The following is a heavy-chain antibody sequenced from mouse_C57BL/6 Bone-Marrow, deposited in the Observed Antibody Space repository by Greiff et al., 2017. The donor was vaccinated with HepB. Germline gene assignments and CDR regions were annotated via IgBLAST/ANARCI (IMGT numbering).Heavy chain of an antibody. V-gene: IGHV1-59*01. Sequence: QVQLKQPGAELVRPGTSVKLSCKASGYTFTSYWMHWVKQRPGQGLEWIGVIDPSDSYTNYNQKFKGKATLTVDTSSSTAYMQLSSLTSEDSAVYYCARSTYDYDGDYAMDYWGQGTSVTVSS. D-gene: IGHD2-4*01. CDR1: GYTFTSYW. CDR3: ARSTYDYDGDYAMDY. J-gene: IGHJ4*01. CDR2: IDPSDSYT.